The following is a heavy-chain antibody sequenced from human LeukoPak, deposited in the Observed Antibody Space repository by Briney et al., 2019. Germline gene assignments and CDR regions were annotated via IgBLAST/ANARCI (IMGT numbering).Heavy chain of an antibody. J-gene: IGHJ4*02. Sequence: PGESLRLSCAASGFTFSSYWMHWVRQAPGKGLVWVSRINSDGSSTSCADSVKGRFTISRDNAKNTLYLQMNSLRAEDTAVYYCARVASRGSGYYFDYWGQGTLVTVSS. D-gene: IGHD3-22*01. CDR3: ARVASRGSGYYFDY. CDR2: INSDGSST. CDR1: GFTFSSYW. V-gene: IGHV3-74*01.